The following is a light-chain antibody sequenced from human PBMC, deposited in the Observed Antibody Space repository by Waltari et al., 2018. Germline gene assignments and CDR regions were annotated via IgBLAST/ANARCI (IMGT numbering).Light chain of an antibody. J-gene: IGLJ3*02. CDR1: TGAVTGYYY. Sequence: QTVVTQEPSLTVSPGGTVTLTCASSTGAVTGYYYQNWFQQKPGKAPRALIYSISNNNAWAPARVSGSLRGGQAALALSGVQPEDEAEYYWLVYDGPTHQGVFGGGTKLTVL. V-gene: IGLV7-43*01. CDR2: SIS. CDR3: LVYDGPTHQGV.